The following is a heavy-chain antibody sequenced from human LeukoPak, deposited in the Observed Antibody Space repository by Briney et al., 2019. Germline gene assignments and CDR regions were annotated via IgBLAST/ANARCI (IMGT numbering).Heavy chain of an antibody. CDR1: GFTFSNYW. J-gene: IGHJ5*02. D-gene: IGHD3-22*01. Sequence: PGRSLRLSCAASGFTFSNYWMHWVRQAPGKVLVWVSRINSDGINTSYADSVKGRFTISRDNAKNTLNLQMNSLRAEDTAVYYCARDLGQYYDTSDNWFDPWGQGTLVTVSS. CDR2: INSDGINT. CDR3: ARDLGQYYDTSDNWFDP. V-gene: IGHV3-74*01.